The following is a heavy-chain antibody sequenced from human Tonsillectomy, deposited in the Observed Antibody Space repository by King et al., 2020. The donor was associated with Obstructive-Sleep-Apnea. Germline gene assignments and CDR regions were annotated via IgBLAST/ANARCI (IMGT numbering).Heavy chain of an antibody. V-gene: IGHV4-59*01. J-gene: IGHJ6*02. CDR3: ARDRGTYEGMDV. CDR1: GDSISRYY. CDR2: FYYSGTT. Sequence: VQLQESGPGLVKPSETLSLTCTVSGDSISRYYWSCIRQPPGKGLEWIGTFYYSGTTNYNPALKSRVSISVDTSKNQLSLKLNSVTAADTAVNYCARDRGTYEGMDVWGQGTTVTVSS.